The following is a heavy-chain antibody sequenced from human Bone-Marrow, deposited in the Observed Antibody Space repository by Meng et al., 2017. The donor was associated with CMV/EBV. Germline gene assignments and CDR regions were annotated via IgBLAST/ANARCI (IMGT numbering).Heavy chain of an antibody. Sequence: GESLKISCAASGFTVSSNYMSWVRQAPGKGLEWVSVIYSGGSTYYADSVKGRFTISRDNSKNTLYLQMNSLRAEDTAVYYCARSPEIAAQDAFDIWGQGTMVTVSS. CDR3: ARSPEIAAQDAFDI. CDR2: IYSGGST. CDR1: GFTVSSNY. V-gene: IGHV3-53*01. J-gene: IGHJ3*02. D-gene: IGHD6-6*01.